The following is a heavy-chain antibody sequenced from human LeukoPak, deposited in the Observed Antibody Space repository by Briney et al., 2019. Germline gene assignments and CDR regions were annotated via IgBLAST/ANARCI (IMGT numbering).Heavy chain of an antibody. J-gene: IGHJ6*02. CDR1: GFTFSSYG. D-gene: IGHD2-15*01. CDR2: ISYDRSNK. Sequence: GGSLRLSCAASGFTFSSYGMHWVRQAPGKGLEWVAVISYDRSNKYYADSVKGRFTISRDNSKNTLYLQMNSLRAEDTAVYYCAKGHEDLRFYYYYGMDVWGQGTTVTVSS. V-gene: IGHV3-30*18. CDR3: AKGHEDLRFYYYYGMDV.